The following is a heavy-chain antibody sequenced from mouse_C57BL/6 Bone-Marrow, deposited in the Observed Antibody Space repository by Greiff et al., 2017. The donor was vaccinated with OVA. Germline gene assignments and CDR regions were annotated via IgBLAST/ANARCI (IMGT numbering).Heavy chain of an antibody. D-gene: IGHD1-1*01. V-gene: IGHV1-12*01. CDR2: IYPGNGDT. CDR3: DRECIYYDVYYAMDY. J-gene: IGHJ4*01. Sequence: SGAELVRPGASVKMSCKASGYTFTSYNMHWVKQTPRQGLEWIGAIYPGNGDTSYNQKFKGKATLTVDKSSSTAYMQLSSLTSEDSAVYFCDRECIYYDVYYAMDYWGQGTSVTVSS. CDR1: GYTFTSYN.